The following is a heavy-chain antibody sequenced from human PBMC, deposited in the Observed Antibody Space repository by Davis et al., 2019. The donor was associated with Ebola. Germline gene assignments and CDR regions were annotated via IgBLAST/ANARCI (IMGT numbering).Heavy chain of an antibody. J-gene: IGHJ4*02. D-gene: IGHD3-22*01. CDR1: GGTFSSYA. CDR2: IIPVSGVP. V-gene: IGHV1-69*13. CDR3: AKDRYYDNSPLYFESET. Sequence: SVKVSCKASGGTFSSYAISWVRQAPGQGLDWMGGIIPVSGVPKYAQDFQGRVTITADESRSTAYMELSSLRSEDTAVYYCAKDRYYDNSPLYFESETWGQGTLVTVSS.